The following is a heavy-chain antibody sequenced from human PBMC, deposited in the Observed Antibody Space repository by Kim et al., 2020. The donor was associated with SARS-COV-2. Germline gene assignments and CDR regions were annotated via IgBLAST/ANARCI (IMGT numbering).Heavy chain of an antibody. CDR1: GGSISSYY. D-gene: IGHD3-3*01. CDR2: IYTSGST. CDR3: ARDHRDFWSGYYTAETGFDP. J-gene: IGHJ5*02. Sequence: SETLSLTCTVSGGSISSYYWSWIRQPAGKGLEWIGRIYTSGSTNYNPSLKSRVTMSVDTSKNQFSLKLSSVTAADTAVYYCARDHRDFWSGYYTAETGFDPWGQGTLVTVSS. V-gene: IGHV4-4*07.